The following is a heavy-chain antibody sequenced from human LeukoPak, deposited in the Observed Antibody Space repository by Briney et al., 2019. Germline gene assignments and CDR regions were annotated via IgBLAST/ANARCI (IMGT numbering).Heavy chain of an antibody. CDR3: AMGIVVVVAATDPRRAFDI. V-gene: IGHV1-2*06. CDR1: GYTFTGYY. Sequence: ASVKVSCKASGYTFTGYYMHWVRQAPGQGPEWMGRINPNSGGTNYAQKFQGRVTMTRDTSISTAYMELSRLRSDDTAVYYCAMGIVVVVAATDPRRAFDIWGQGTMVTVSS. CDR2: INPNSGGT. J-gene: IGHJ3*02. D-gene: IGHD2-15*01.